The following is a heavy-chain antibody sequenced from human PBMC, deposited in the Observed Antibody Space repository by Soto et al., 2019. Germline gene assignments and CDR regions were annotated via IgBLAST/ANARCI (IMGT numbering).Heavy chain of an antibody. CDR3: AKDKIAVAGTSPAGY. J-gene: IGHJ4*02. Sequence: GGSLRLSCAASGFTFSSYGMHWVRQAPGKGLEWVAVISYDGSNKYYADSVKGRFTISRDNSKNTLYLQMNSLRAEDTAVYYCAKDKIAVAGTSPAGYWGQGTLVTVSS. CDR1: GFTFSSYG. CDR2: ISYDGSNK. V-gene: IGHV3-30*18. D-gene: IGHD6-19*01.